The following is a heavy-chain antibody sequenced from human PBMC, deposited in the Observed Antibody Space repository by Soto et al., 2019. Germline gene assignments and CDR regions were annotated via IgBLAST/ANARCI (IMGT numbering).Heavy chain of an antibody. V-gene: IGHV6-1*01. CDR1: GDTVSSNSVA. J-gene: IGHJ6*02. CDR2: TYYRSRWYS. CDR3: ARSEEDSDYYYSGMDV. D-gene: IGHD2-15*01. Sequence: PWQTLSLTCVGSGDTVSSNSVAWNWVRQSPSRGLEWLGRTYYRSRWYSDYAVSVRSRIDINADTSKNQVSLQLNSVTPEDTAVYYCARSEEDSDYYYSGMDVWGQGTKVTVSS.